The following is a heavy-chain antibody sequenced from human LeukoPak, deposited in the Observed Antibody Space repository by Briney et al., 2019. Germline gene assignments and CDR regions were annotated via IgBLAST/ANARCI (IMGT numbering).Heavy chain of an antibody. J-gene: IGHJ4*02. CDR2: IYSGGST. Sequence: PGGSLRLSCAASEFSVGSNYMTWVRQAPGKGLEWVSLIYSGGSTYYADSVKGRFTISRDNAKNSLYLQMNSLRAEDTAVYYCARGGPFDYWGQGTLVTVSS. CDR1: EFSVGSNY. V-gene: IGHV3-66*01. CDR3: ARGGPFDY.